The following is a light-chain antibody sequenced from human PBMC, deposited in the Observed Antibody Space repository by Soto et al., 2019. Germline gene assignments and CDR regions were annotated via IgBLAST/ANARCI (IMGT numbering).Light chain of an antibody. CDR3: QQYNNWPPAT. V-gene: IGKV3-15*01. CDR1: QSVSSN. Sequence: EIVMTQSPATLSVSPGERATLSCRASQSVSSNLAWYQQKPGQAPRLLIYGASTRATGIPARFSGSGPGTEFTLTISSLQSEDFAVYYCQQYNNWPPATFGQGTKV. CDR2: GAS. J-gene: IGKJ1*01.